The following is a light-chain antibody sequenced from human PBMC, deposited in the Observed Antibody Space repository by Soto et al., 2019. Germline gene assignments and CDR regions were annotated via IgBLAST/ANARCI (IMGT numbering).Light chain of an antibody. Sequence: EIVLTQSPGTLSLFPGERATLSCRASQSISSSYLAWYQQKPGQAPRLLIYGASSRATGIPDRFSGAGSATDFTFTISRLEPEDFAVYYCHQYGSAPAWTFGQGTKVEIK. J-gene: IGKJ1*01. CDR1: QSISSSY. CDR2: GAS. V-gene: IGKV3-20*01. CDR3: HQYGSAPAWT.